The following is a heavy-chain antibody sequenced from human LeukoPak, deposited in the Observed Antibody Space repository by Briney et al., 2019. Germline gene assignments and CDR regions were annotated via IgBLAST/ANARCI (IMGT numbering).Heavy chain of an antibody. CDR1: GFTFDDYA. CDR2: ISWNSGSI. D-gene: IGHD2-2*01. V-gene: IGHV3-9*01. Sequence: GRSLRLSCAASGFTFDDYAMHWVRHAPGKGLEWVSGISWNSGSIGYADSVKGRFTISRDNAKNSLYLQMNSLRAEDTALYYCAKDILGEPAAMMEYWGQGTLVTVSS. CDR3: AKDILGEPAAMMEY. J-gene: IGHJ4*02.